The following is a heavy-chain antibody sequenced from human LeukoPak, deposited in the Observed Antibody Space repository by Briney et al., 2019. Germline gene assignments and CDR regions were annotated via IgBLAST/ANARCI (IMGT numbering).Heavy chain of an antibody. CDR2: INHSGST. D-gene: IGHD6-6*01. CDR3: ARGLIAARHWFDP. Sequence: PSETLSLTCTVSGGSISSYYWSWIRQPPGKGLEWIGEINHSGSTNYNPSLKSRVTISVDTSKNQFSLKLSSVTAADTAVYYCARGLIAARHWFDPWGQGTLVTVSS. J-gene: IGHJ5*02. V-gene: IGHV4-34*01. CDR1: GGSISSYY.